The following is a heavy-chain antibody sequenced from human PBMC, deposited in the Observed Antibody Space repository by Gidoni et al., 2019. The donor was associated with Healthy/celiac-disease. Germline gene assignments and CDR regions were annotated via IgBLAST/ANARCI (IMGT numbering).Heavy chain of an antibody. D-gene: IGHD6-6*01. V-gene: IGHV6-1*01. CDR2: TYYRSKWYN. J-gene: IGHJ6*02. CDR3: ARRSSSSPGKDYYYYGMDV. Sequence: QVQLQQSGPGLVKPSQTLSLTCAISGDSVSSNSAAWNWIRQSPSRGLEWLGRTYYRSKWYNDYAVSVKSRITINPDTSKNQFSLQLNSVTPEDTAVYYCARRSSSSPGKDYYYYGMDVWGQGTTVTVSS. CDR1: GDSVSSNSAA.